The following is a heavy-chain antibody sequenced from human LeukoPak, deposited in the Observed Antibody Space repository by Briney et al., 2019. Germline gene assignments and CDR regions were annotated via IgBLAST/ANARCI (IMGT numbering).Heavy chain of an antibody. D-gene: IGHD3-3*01. V-gene: IGHV1-2*02. Sequence: ASVKVSCKASGYTFTGYYIHWVRQAPGQGLEWMGWINPNSGGTNYAQKFQGRVTMTRDTSISTAYMDLSRLRSDDTAVYYCARDRPPYYDFWSGRTDAFDIWGQGTMVTVSS. CDR3: ARDRPPYYDFWSGRTDAFDI. CDR1: GYTFTGYY. J-gene: IGHJ3*02. CDR2: INPNSGGT.